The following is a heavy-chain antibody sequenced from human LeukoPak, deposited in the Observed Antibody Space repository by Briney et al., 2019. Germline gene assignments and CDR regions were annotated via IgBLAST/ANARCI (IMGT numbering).Heavy chain of an antibody. CDR3: ARDPTVTIDYYYGMDV. J-gene: IGHJ6*02. V-gene: IGHV3-9*01. CDR2: ISWNSGSI. Sequence: GGSLRLSCAASGFTFDDYAMNWVRQAPGKGLEWVSGISWNSGSIGYADSVKGRFTISRDNAKNSLYLQMNSVRAEDTAVYYCARDPTVTIDYYYGMDVWGQGTTVTVSS. D-gene: IGHD4-17*01. CDR1: GFTFDDYA.